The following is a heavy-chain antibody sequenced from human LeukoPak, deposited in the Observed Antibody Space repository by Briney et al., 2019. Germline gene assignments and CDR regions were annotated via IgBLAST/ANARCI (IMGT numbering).Heavy chain of an antibody. D-gene: IGHD2-15*01. J-gene: IGHJ5*02. CDR2: IKSDGSDT. CDR1: GFTFSTYW. CDR3: AKDPYRVVVATGNYLDP. V-gene: IGHV3-74*01. Sequence: GGSLRLSCAASGFTFSTYWTHWVRQAPGEGLVWVSRIKSDGSDTSYADSVKGRFTISRDNAKNTLYLQMNSLRAEDTAVYYCAKDPYRVVVATGNYLDPWGQGTLVTVSA.